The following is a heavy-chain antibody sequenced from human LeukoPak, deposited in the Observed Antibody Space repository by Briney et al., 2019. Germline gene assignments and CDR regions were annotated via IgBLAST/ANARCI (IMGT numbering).Heavy chain of an antibody. V-gene: IGHV3-7*01. CDR3: ARDLSYFDY. CDR1: GFTFSTSW. Sequence: PGGSLRLSCAASGFTFSTSWVTWVRQAPGQGLEWVANIRQDGSSKYYVDSVKGRFTISRDNAKNSVYLQLNSLRVEDTAVYYCARDLSYFDYWGQGALVTVSS. J-gene: IGHJ4*02. CDR2: IRQDGSSK.